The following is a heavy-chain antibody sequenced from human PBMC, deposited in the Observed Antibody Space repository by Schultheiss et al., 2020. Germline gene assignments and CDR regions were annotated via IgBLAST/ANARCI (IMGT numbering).Heavy chain of an antibody. CDR3: ARMLYYYDSSGYYLFDY. CDR1: GGSISSGGYY. J-gene: IGHJ4*02. Sequence: TLSLTCTVSGGSISSGGYYWSWIRQPPGKALEWLARIDWDDDKFYSTSLKTRLTISKDTSKNQVVLTMTNMDPVDTATYYCARMLYYYDSSGYYLFDYWGQGTLVTVYS. CDR2: IDWDDDK. V-gene: IGHV2-70*16. D-gene: IGHD3-22*01.